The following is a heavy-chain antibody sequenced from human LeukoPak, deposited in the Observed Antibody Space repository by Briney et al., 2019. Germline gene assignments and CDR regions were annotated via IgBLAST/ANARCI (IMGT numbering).Heavy chain of an antibody. CDR1: GYTFTGYH. D-gene: IGHD2-15*01. V-gene: IGHV1-2*02. CDR3: ARRFCSGDRCLYYFDY. Sequence: ASVKVSCKASGYTFTGYHMHWVRQAPGQGPEWMGWITPKNGDTDSAQKFRGRVTMTRDTSISTAYMELSSLRSDDTAVYYCARRFCSGDRCLYYFDYWGQGTLVTVSS. CDR2: ITPKNGDT. J-gene: IGHJ4*02.